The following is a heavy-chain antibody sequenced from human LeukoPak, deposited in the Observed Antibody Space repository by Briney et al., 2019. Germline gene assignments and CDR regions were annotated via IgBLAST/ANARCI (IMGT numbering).Heavy chain of an antibody. J-gene: IGHJ4*02. CDR3: ARSMAVAGTHY. CDR2: IYYSGST. Sequence: SETLSLTCTVSGGSISSYYWSWIRQPPGKGLEWIGYIYYSGSTNYNPSLKSRVTISVDKSKNQFSLKLSSVTAADTAVYYCARSMAVAGTHYWGQGTLVTVSS. V-gene: IGHV4-59*12. CDR1: GGSISSYY. D-gene: IGHD6-19*01.